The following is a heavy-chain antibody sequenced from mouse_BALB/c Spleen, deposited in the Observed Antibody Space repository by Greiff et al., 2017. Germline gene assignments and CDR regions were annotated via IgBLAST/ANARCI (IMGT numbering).Heavy chain of an antibody. D-gene: IGHD1-1*01. Sequence: EVKVVESGGGLVQPGGSLKLSCAASGFTFSSYGMSWVRQTPDKRLELVATINSNGGSTYYPDSVKGRFTISRDNAKNTLYLQMSSLKSEDTAMYYCARLLRNYYAMDYWGQGTSVTVSS. CDR2: INSNGGST. CDR3: ARLLRNYYAMDY. CDR1: GFTFSSYG. V-gene: IGHV5-6-3*01. J-gene: IGHJ4*01.